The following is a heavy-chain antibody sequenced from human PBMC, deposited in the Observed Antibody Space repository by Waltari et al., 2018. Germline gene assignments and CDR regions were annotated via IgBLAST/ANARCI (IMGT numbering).Heavy chain of an antibody. CDR1: GLTFNHLW. Sequence: LVESGGGLVQPGGSLRLSCVASGLTFNHLWRHWVRQAPGKGLVWVARLNFDGTSTDYADSVRGRFTISRDNTRNMLFLQMTNLRADDTAVYYCAREAASSFDQWGQGTLVTVSS. V-gene: IGHV3-74*01. CDR2: LNFDGTST. D-gene: IGHD2-2*01. CDR3: AREAASSFDQ. J-gene: IGHJ4*02.